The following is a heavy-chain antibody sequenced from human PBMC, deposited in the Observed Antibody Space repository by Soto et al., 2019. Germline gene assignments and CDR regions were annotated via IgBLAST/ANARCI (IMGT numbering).Heavy chain of an antibody. J-gene: IGHJ5*02. CDR1: GGTFSSYA. D-gene: IGHD3-3*01. CDR2: TIPIFGTA. V-gene: IGHV1-69*01. CDR3: AWTAGSDGVVTWWFDP. Sequence: QVQLVQSGAEVKKPGSSVKVSCKASGGTFSSYAISWVRQAPGQGLEWMGGTIPIFGTANYAQKFQGRVTITADESTSTAYMELSSLRSEDTAVYYCAWTAGSDGVVTWWFDPWGQGTLVTVSS.